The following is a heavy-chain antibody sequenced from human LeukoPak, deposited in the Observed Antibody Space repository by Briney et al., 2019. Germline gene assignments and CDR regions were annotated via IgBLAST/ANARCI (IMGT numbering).Heavy chain of an antibody. J-gene: IGHJ4*02. V-gene: IGHV4-31*03. D-gene: IGHD5-12*01. CDR2: IYYSGST. CDR3: ARVAGRGYSGSENPLRFDY. Sequence: PSETLSLTCTVSGGSISSGGYYWSWIRQHPGKGLEWIGYIYYSGSTYYNPSLKSRVTISVDTSKNQFSLKLSSVTAADTAVYYCARVAGRGYSGSENPLRFDYWGQGTLVTVSS. CDR1: GGSISSGGYY.